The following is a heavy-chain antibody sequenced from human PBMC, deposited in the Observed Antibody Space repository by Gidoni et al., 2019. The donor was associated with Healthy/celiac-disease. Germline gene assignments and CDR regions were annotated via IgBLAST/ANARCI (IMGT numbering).Heavy chain of an antibody. J-gene: IGHJ6*02. CDR3: ARDGEDYGDYGTYYGMDV. V-gene: IGHV1-69*01. Sequence: QVQLVQSGAEVKKPGSSVKVSCKASGGPFRSYAFSWVRPAPGQGLEGMGGIIPIFGTANYAQKFQGRVTITADESTSTAYMELSSLRAEDTAVYYCARDGEDYGDYGTYYGMDVWGQGTTVTVSS. CDR1: GGPFRSYA. D-gene: IGHD4-17*01. CDR2: IIPIFGTA.